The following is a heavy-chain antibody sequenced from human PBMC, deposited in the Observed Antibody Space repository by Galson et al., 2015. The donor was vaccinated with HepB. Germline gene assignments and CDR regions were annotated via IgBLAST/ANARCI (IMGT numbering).Heavy chain of an antibody. CDR1: GFTFSGSA. J-gene: IGHJ4*02. Sequence: SLRLSCAAFGFTFSGSAMHWVRQASGKGLEWVGRIRRKANSYATAYAASVKGRFTISRDDSKNTAYLQMNSLKTEDTAVYYCTSIGVDCSGGSCSPGGQGTLGTVSS. CDR3: TSIGVDCSGGSCSP. CDR2: IRRKANSYAT. D-gene: IGHD2-15*01. V-gene: IGHV3-73*01.